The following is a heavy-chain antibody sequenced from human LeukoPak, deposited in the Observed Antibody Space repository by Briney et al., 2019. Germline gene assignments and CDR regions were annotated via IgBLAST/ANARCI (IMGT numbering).Heavy chain of an antibody. CDR3: VKAMRCIAASAPRV. CDR2: ISSNGGST. V-gene: IGHV3-64D*09. CDR1: GFTFSNYT. J-gene: IGHJ4*02. Sequence: GGSLRLSCGASGFTFSNYTLHWVRQAPGRGLEYVSCISSNGGSTYSADSVKGRFTISRDNSKNTLYLQMSSLRAEDTAVYYCVKAMRCIAASAPRVWGQGTLVTVSS. D-gene: IGHD6-13*01.